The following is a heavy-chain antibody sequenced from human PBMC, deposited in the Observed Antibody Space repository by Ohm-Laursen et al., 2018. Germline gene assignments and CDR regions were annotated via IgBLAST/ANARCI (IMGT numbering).Heavy chain of an antibody. V-gene: IGHV3-11*01. CDR2: ITSGGGII. J-gene: IGHJ6*02. D-gene: IGHD3-22*01. CDR1: GFIVSSND. Sequence: SLRLSCSASGFIVSSNDMSWIRQTPGKGLEWLSYITSGGGIIYSADSVKGRFTISRDNDEDTLYLQMNSLRAEDTAIYYCARHDSSDSPSHYYYYTMDVWGQGTTVTVSS. CDR3: ARHDSSDSPSHYYYYTMDV.